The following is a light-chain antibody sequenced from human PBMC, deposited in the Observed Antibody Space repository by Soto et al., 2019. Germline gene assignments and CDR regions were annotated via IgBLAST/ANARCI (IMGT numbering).Light chain of an antibody. CDR3: SSYTSRSTPV. CDR1: ISDVGTYKY. Sequence: QSALTQPASVSGSPGQSITISCTGTISDVGTYKYVSWYQQLPGKAPKLMIYEVSNRPSGVSNRFSGSKSGNTASLTISELQAEDEADYYCSSYTSRSTPVFGGGTQLTVL. J-gene: IGLJ2*01. V-gene: IGLV2-14*01. CDR2: EVS.